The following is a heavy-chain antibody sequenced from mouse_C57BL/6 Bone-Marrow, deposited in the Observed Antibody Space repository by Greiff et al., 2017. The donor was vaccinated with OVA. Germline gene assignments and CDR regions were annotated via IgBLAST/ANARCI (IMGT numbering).Heavy chain of an antibody. CDR1: GFTFSDFY. D-gene: IGHD2-3*01. V-gene: IGHV7-1*01. Sequence: EVKLVESGGGLVQSGRSLRLSCATSGFTFSDFYMEWVRQAPGTGLEWIAASRNKANDYTTEYSASVKGRFIVSRDTSQSILSLQMNALRAEDTAIYYCARERDGPYWYFDVWGTGTTVTVSS. J-gene: IGHJ1*03. CDR2: SRNKANDYTT. CDR3: ARERDGPYWYFDV.